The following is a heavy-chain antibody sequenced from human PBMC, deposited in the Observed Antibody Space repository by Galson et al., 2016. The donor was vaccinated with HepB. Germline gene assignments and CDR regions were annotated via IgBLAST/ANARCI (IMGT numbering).Heavy chain of an antibody. CDR2: ISSYSSNR. CDR1: GFTFHDYY. V-gene: IGHV3-11*03. CDR3: TRQREKLYTYFDY. Sequence: SLRLSCAASGFTFHDYYMNGIRLVPGKGLEWISYISSYSSNRRYADSVKGRFTISRDNAKNSLYLQMNSLKTEDTAVYYCTRQREKLYTYFDYWGQGTLVTVTS. J-gene: IGHJ4*02. D-gene: IGHD2-15*01.